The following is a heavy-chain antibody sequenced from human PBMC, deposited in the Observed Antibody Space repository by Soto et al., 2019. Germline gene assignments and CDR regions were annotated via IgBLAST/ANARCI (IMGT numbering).Heavy chain of an antibody. J-gene: IGHJ6*02. CDR3: ARDKSTVTTYGMDV. CDR1: GGSISSSSYY. V-gene: IGHV4-39*07. Sequence: SETLSLTCTVSGGSISSSSYYWGWIRQPPGKGLEWIGSIYYSGSTYYNPSLKSRVTISVDTSKNQFSLKLSSVTAADTAVYYCARDKSTVTTYGMDVWGQGTTVTVYS. D-gene: IGHD4-17*01. CDR2: IYYSGST.